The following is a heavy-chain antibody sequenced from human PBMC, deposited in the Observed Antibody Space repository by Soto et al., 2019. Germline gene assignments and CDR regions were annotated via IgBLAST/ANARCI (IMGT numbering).Heavy chain of an antibody. CDR3: AKDEGGSDNWFDP. J-gene: IGHJ5*02. CDR1: GFTFDDYT. Sequence: PVGSLRLSCAASGFTFDDYTTHWVRQAPGKGLEWVSLISWDGGSTYYADSVKGRFTISRDNSKNSLYLQMNSLRTEDTALYYCAKDEGGSDNWFDPWGQGTLVTVSS. V-gene: IGHV3-43*01. CDR2: ISWDGGST. D-gene: IGHD3-16*01.